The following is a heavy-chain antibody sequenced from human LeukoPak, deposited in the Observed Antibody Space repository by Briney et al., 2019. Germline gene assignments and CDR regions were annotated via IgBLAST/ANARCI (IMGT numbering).Heavy chain of an antibody. CDR1: GFTFSSYS. D-gene: IGHD3-22*01. Sequence: GGSLRLSCAASGFTFSSYSMNWVREAPGKGLEWVSSISSSSSYIYYADSVKGRFTISRDNAKNSLYLQMNSLRAEDTAVYYCARGPLYYYDSSGLPSLYFDYWGQGTLVTVSS. V-gene: IGHV3-21*01. CDR3: ARGPLYYYDSSGLPSLYFDY. J-gene: IGHJ4*02. CDR2: ISSSSSYI.